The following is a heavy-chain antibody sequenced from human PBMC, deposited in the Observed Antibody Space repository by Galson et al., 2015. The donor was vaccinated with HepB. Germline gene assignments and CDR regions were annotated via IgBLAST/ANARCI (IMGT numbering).Heavy chain of an antibody. D-gene: IGHD2-15*01. J-gene: IGHJ6*03. CDR1: GFSLTTTGVG. CDR3: AHRHIDPRGGPYNYMDV. V-gene: IGHV2-5*02. Sequence: PALVKPTQTLTLTCSFSGFSLTTTGVGVGWIRQPPAKALEWLAFVYWDDDKRYSPSLKSRLTITKDTSKNQVVLTMTNMDPTDTATYYCAHRHIDPRGGPYNYMDVWGKGATVTVSS. CDR2: VYWDDDK.